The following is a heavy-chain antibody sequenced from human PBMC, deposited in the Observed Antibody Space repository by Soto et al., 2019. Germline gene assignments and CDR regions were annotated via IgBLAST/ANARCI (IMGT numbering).Heavy chain of an antibody. CDR1: GGSVSSGSYY. Sequence: SETLSLTCTVSGGSVSSGSYYWSWIRQPPGKGLEWIGYIYYSGSTNYNPSLKSRVTISVDTSKNQFSLKLSSVTAADTAVYYCAREMRTYSSSWYFGDWFDPWGQGTLVT. V-gene: IGHV4-61*01. J-gene: IGHJ5*02. CDR3: AREMRTYSSSWYFGDWFDP. CDR2: IYYSGST. D-gene: IGHD6-13*01.